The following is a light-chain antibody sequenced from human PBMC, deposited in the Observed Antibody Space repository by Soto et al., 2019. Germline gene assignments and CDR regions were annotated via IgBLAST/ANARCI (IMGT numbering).Light chain of an antibody. CDR3: MQGTHWQWK. CDR1: QSLIHSDGNTY. Sequence: DVVMTQSPLSLPVTLGQPASISCRSSQSLIHSDGNTYLNWFQQRPGQSPRRLIYKFSDRDSGVADRYSASGSGTDFTLKISRVEAEDVGVYYCMQGTHWQWKFGQGTEMEIK. J-gene: IGKJ1*01. V-gene: IGKV2-30*02. CDR2: KFS.